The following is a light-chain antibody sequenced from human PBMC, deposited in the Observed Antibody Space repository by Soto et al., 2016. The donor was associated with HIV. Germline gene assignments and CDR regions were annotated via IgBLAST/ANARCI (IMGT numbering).Light chain of an antibody. CDR2: AAS. CDR1: QSISSY. V-gene: IGKV1-17*01. CDR3: LQYSSSPFT. Sequence: DIQMTQSPSSLSASVGDRVTITCRASQSISSYLNWYQQKPGKAPKLLIYAASSLQSGVPSRFSGSGSGTEFTLTISSLQPEDFATYFCLQYSSSPFTFGPVTKVDIK. J-gene: IGKJ3*01.